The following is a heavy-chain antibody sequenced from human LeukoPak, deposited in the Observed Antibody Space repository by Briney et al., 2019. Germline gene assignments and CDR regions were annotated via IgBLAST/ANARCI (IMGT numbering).Heavy chain of an antibody. V-gene: IGHV3-11*04. Sequence: GGSLRLSCAASGFTFSDYYMSWIRQAPGKGLEWVSYISSSGSTIYYADSVKGRLTISRDNAKNSLYLQMNSLRAEDTGVYYCARDNYDSSGYDWGQGTLVTVSS. CDR1: GFTFSDYY. D-gene: IGHD3-22*01. CDR3: ARDNYDSSGYD. CDR2: ISSSGSTI. J-gene: IGHJ4*02.